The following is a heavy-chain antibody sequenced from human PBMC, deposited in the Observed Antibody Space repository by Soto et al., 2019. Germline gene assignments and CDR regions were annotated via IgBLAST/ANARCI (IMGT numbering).Heavy chain of an antibody. Sequence: EVQLVESGGGLVKPGGPLSLPFEASGLTLVTFSMTWVRKAQGKGLEWASPISSSSGYIYSADSVKGRFTISRDNAKNSLYLQMNSLRAEDTAVYYCARVDSSSSQWAKNWFDPWGQGTLVTVSS. CDR2: ISSSSGYI. V-gene: IGHV3-21*01. D-gene: IGHD6-6*01. CDR1: GLTLVTFS. J-gene: IGHJ5*02. CDR3: ARVDSSSSQWAKNWFDP.